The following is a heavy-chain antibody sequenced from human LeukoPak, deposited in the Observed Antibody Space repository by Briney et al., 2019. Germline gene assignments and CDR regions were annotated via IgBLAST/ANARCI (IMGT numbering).Heavy chain of an antibody. D-gene: IGHD6-13*01. V-gene: IGHV1-46*01. CDR1: GYTFTSNY. CDR2: ISPSGAST. Sequence: GASVKVSCKSFGYTFTSNYMHWVRQAPGQGPEWMGVISPSGASTTYAQTFQGRVTLTRDMSTSTDYLELSSLRSEDTAVYYCARDMSPPYSSSWYVFARVGYYFDYWGQGTLVTVSS. CDR3: ARDMSPPYSSSWYVFARVGYYFDY. J-gene: IGHJ4*02.